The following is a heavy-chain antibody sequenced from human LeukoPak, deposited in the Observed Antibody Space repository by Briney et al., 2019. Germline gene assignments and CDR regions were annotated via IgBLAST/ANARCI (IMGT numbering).Heavy chain of an antibody. J-gene: IGHJ4*02. CDR3: ARVVGASNYFDY. D-gene: IGHD2-15*01. Sequence: SETLSLTCTVSGGSISSSSYYWGWIRQPPGKGLEWIGSIYYSGSTYYNPSLKSRVTISVDTSKNQFSLKLSSVTAADTAVYYCARVVGASNYFDYWGQGTLVTVSS. CDR1: GGSISSSSYY. V-gene: IGHV4-39*01. CDR2: IYYSGST.